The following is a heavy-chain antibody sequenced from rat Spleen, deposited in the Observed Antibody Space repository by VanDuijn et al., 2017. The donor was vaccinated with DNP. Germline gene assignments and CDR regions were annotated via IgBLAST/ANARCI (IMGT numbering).Heavy chain of an antibody. CDR2: INTDGGST. Sequence: EVQLVESGGGPVQPGRSLKLSCVASGFIFSNYWMTWLRQAPGKGLEWVSSINTDGGSTYYPDSVRGRFAISRDNAENTVYLQMNSLRSEDTATYYCVKDLRGGSAFDDWGQGVMVTVSS. J-gene: IGHJ2*01. CDR1: GFIFSNYW. D-gene: IGHD1-11*01. CDR3: VKDLRGGSAFDD. V-gene: IGHV5-58*01.